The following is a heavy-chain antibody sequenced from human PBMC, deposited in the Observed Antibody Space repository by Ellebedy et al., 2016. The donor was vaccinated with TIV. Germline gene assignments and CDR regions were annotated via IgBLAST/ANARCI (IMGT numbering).Heavy chain of an antibody. V-gene: IGHV3-7*01. D-gene: IGHD5-18*01. Sequence: GGSLRLXXAASGFTVSSNYMSWVRQAPGKGLEWVANIKQDGSEKYYVDSVKGRFTISRDNAKNSLYLQMNSLRAEDTAVYYCARLQLWPPHKYFDYWGQGTLVTVSS. CDR1: GFTVSSNY. CDR3: ARLQLWPPHKYFDY. J-gene: IGHJ4*02. CDR2: IKQDGSEK.